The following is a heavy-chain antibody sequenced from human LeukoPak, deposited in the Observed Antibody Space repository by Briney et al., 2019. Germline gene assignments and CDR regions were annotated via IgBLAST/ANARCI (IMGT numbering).Heavy chain of an antibody. Sequence: PGGPLSLSCKAPDFALNEHGLSGVRKFQGKGRDWVSGINWSGGSTGYADPLRGRFTISRDNAKNSLYLQMDSLRAEDTALYYCARAPITSPFYFDYWGQGTLVTVSS. V-gene: IGHV3-20*04. D-gene: IGHD2-2*01. J-gene: IGHJ4*02. CDR3: ARAPITSPFYFDY. CDR1: DFALNEHG. CDR2: INWSGGST.